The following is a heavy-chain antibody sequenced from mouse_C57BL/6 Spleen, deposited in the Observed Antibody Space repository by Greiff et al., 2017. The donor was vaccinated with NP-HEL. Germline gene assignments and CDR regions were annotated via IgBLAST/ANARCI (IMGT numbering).Heavy chain of an antibody. V-gene: IGHV1-50*01. D-gene: IGHD2-4*01. CDR2: IDPSDSYT. CDR3: AEGGYDYAFDY. Sequence: VQLQESGAELVKPGASVKLSCKASGYTFTSYWMQWVKQRPGQGLEWIGEIDPSDSYTNYNQKFKGKATLTVDTSSSTAYMQLSSLTSEDSAVYYCAEGGYDYAFDYWGQGTTLTVSS. J-gene: IGHJ2*01. CDR1: GYTFTSYW.